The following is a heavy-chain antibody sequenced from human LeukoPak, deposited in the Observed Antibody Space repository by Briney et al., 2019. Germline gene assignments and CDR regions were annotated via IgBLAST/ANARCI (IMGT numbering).Heavy chain of an antibody. CDR2: VCDAGCT. V-gene: IGHV4-59*01. CDR3: ARDLGAPRGY. Sequence: PSETLSLTCTVSGGSMSGYCWSWIRQPPATRLAWIGYVCDAGCTNYNPSLKSRVTFSVDKSKNQFSLQLSSVTAADTAVYYCARDLGAPRGYWGQGTLVTVSS. CDR1: GGSMSGYC. D-gene: IGHD1-26*01. J-gene: IGHJ4*02.